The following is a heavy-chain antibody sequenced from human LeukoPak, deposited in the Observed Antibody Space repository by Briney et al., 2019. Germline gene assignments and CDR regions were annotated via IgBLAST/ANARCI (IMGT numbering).Heavy chain of an antibody. D-gene: IGHD4-17*01. CDR2: XXHXGXX. CDR3: ARWGHYGPLGY. CDR1: GGSFSGYY. J-gene: IGHJ4*02. V-gene: IGHV4-34*01. Sequence: PSETLSLTCAVYGGSFSGYYWSWIRQPPGKGXEWIGEXXHXGXXXXXPXXXSRVTISVDTSKNQFSLKLSSVTAADTAVYYCARWGHYGPLGYWGQGTLVTVSS.